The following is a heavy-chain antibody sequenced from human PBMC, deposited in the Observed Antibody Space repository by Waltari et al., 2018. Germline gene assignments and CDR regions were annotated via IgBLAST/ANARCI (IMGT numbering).Heavy chain of an antibody. V-gene: IGHV4-39*07. CDR3: ARGRVDYYGSGSYPYYFDY. D-gene: IGHD3-10*01. CDR1: GGSISSSSYY. J-gene: IGHJ4*02. CDR2: IYYSGST. Sequence: QLQLQESGPGLVKPSETLSLTCTVSGGSISSSSYYWGWIRQPPGKGLEWIGSIYYSGSTYYNPSLKSRVTISVDTSKNQFSLKLSSVTAADTAVYYCARGRVDYYGSGSYPYYFDYWGQGTLVTVSS.